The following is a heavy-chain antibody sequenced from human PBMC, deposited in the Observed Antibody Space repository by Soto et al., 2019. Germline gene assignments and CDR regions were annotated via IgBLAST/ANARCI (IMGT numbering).Heavy chain of an antibody. V-gene: IGHV4-59*08. Sequence: PSETLSLTCTFSGASISGFYWSLIRQPPGKGLEWIGSIYYSGSTTYNPSLKSRVTISVDTSKNQYSLKLTSVTAADTAVYFCARIYYSSIRCSSHFDYWGQGTLVTISS. J-gene: IGHJ4*02. D-gene: IGHD2-2*01. CDR1: GASISGFY. CDR3: ARIYYSSIRCSSHFDY. CDR2: IYYSGST.